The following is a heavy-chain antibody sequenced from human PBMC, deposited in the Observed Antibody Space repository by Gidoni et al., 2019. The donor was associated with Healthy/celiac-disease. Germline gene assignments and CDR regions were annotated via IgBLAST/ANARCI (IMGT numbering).Heavy chain of an antibody. CDR3: AKDMKVATIGRYDAFDI. D-gene: IGHD5-12*01. Sequence: EVQLVESGGGLVQPGRSLRLSCAASGFTFDDYAMHWVRQAHGKGLEWVSGISWDSGSICYADSVKGRFTISRDNTKNSLYLQMNSLRAEDTALYYCAKDMKVATIGRYDAFDIWGQGTMVTVSS. J-gene: IGHJ3*02. CDR2: ISWDSGSI. CDR1: GFTFDDYA. V-gene: IGHV3-9*01.